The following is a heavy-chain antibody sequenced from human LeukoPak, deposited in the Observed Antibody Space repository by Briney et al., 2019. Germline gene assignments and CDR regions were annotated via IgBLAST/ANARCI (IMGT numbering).Heavy chain of an antibody. CDR1: GYSFTSYW. D-gene: IGHD3-22*01. CDR2: IYPGDSDT. Sequence: GEPLKISCKGSGYSFTSYWIGWVRQMPGKGLEWMGIIYPGDSDTRYSPSFQGQVTISADKSISTAYLQWSSLKASDTAMYYCARQQGGYDSSGTPSDYWGQGTLVTVSS. V-gene: IGHV5-51*01. J-gene: IGHJ4*02. CDR3: ARQQGGYDSSGTPSDY.